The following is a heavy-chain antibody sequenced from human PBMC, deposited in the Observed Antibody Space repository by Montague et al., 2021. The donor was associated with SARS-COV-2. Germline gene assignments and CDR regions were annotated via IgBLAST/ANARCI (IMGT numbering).Heavy chain of an antibody. Sequence: SETLSLTCAVYGGSFSGYYWSWIRQPPGRGLEWIGEMNHSGAANYNPSLKSRVTISVDTSKNQFSLKLTSMTAADTGVYYCARGVSGTYSGGWVPIPLFDFYHEMDVWGKGTTVTVSS. CDR1: GGSFSGYY. CDR2: MNHSGAA. D-gene: IGHD1-26*01. J-gene: IGHJ6*04. CDR3: ARGVSGTYSGGWVPIPLFDFYHEMDV. V-gene: IGHV4-34*01.